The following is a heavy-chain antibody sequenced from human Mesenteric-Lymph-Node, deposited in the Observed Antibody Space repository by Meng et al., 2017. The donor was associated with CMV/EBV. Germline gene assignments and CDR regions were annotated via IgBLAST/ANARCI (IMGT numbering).Heavy chain of an antibody. CDR3: ARETYYYDSSGPLHAFDI. CDR1: AVSFSNYY. V-gene: IGHV4-59*12. CDR2: ISYSGST. J-gene: IGHJ3*02. D-gene: IGHD3-22*01. Sequence: SETLSLTCTVSAVSFSNYYWSWIRQPPGKGLEWIGYISYSGSTNYNPSLKTRVTMSVDTSKNQFSLKLSSVTAADTAVYYCARETYYYDSSGPLHAFDIWGQGTMVTVSS.